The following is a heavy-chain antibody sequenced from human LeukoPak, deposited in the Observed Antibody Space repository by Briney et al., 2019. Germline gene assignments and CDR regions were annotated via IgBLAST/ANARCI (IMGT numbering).Heavy chain of an antibody. D-gene: IGHD1-26*01. CDR3: ASVKWDLSFDF. V-gene: IGHV4-59*01. CDR1: GGSISSYY. Sequence: SETLSLTCTVSGGSISSYYWSWIRQPPGKGLEWIGYIYYSGSTNCNPSLKSRVTISVDTSKNQFSLKLSSVTAADTAVYYCASVKWDLSFDFWGQGILVTVSS. CDR2: IYYSGST. J-gene: IGHJ4*02.